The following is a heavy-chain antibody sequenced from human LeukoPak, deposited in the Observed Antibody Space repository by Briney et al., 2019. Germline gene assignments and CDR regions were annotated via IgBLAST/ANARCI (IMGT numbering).Heavy chain of an antibody. D-gene: IGHD6-13*01. CDR3: ARVPQQLPRWYFDL. J-gene: IGHJ2*01. CDR1: GGSYSGYY. CDR2: INHSGST. V-gene: IGHV4-34*01. Sequence: KSSETLSLTCAVYGGSYSGYYWSWIHQPPGKALEWIGEINHSGSTNYNPSLKSRVTISVDTSKNQFSLKLSSVTAADTAVYYCARVPQQLPRWYFDLWGRGTLVTVSS.